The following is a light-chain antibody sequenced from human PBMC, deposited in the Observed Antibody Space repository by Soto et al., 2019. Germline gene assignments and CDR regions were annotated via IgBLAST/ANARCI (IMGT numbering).Light chain of an antibody. CDR3: QVWDTCSDPRGV. J-gene: IGLJ3*02. CDR2: FDS. V-gene: IGLV3-21*04. CDR1: NIGGKS. Sequence: SYELTQPPSVSVAPGKTAAMTCGGSNIGGKSVHWYQQKPGQAPVLVIRFDSDRPSGIPERFSGSNSGNTATLTISRVEAGDEADYYCQVWDTCSDPRGVFGGGTKLTVL.